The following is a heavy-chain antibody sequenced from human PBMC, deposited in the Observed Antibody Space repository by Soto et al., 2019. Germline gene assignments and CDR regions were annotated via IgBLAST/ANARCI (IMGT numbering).Heavy chain of an antibody. CDR3: AKDPFWFDP. Sequence: ESGGGVVQPGRSLRLSCAASGFTFSIYGMHWVRQAPGKGLEWVAVISYDGSNKYYADSVKGRLTISRDNSKNTLYLQINSLRAEDTAGYYCAKDPFWFDPWGQGTLVTVSS. V-gene: IGHV3-30*18. CDR1: GFTFSIYG. CDR2: ISYDGSNK. J-gene: IGHJ5*02.